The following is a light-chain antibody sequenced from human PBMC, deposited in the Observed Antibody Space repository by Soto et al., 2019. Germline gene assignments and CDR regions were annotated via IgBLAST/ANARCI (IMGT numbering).Light chain of an antibody. J-gene: IGKJ2*01. CDR1: ESVSSK. V-gene: IGKV3-15*01. CDR3: QQYNKWPPT. Sequence: EIVMTQSPATLSVSPGEGATLSCRAGESVSSKLAWYQQKPGQAPRLLIYGASTRATGIPARLSGSGSGTEFTLTISSLQSEDLGVYYCQQYNKWPPTFGQGTKLEIK. CDR2: GAS.